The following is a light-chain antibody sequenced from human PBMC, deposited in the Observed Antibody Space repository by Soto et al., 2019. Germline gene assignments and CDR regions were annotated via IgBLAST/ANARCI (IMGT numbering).Light chain of an antibody. CDR2: DVS. CDR1: QTISSH. Sequence: DIDLAQSPSSLSASVGDSVTLTCRPSQTISSHLNWYQQKPGKAPTLLIYDVSNLQSGVPSRFIGSGSGTDVTLTIISVQPEDFSAYYYQQSYSNPPWTFGQGTKVEIK. CDR3: QQSYSNPPWT. V-gene: IGKV1-39*01. J-gene: IGKJ1*01.